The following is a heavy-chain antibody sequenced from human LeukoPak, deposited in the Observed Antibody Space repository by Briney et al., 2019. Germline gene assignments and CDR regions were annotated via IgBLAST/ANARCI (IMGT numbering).Heavy chain of an antibody. V-gene: IGHV4-38-2*02. CDR2: IYHNGST. D-gene: IGHD3-10*01. Sequence: SETLSLTCTVSGYSISSGYYWGWIRQPPGKGLEWIGSIYHNGSTHYNPSLKSRVTISVDTSKNQFSLKLSSVTAADTAVYYCARVYVLVRVVIFSSYFDFWGQGTLVTVSS. J-gene: IGHJ4*02. CDR3: ARVYVLVRVVIFSSYFDF. CDR1: GYSISSGYY.